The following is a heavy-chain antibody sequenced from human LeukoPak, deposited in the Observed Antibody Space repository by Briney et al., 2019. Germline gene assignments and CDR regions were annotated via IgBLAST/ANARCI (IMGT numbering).Heavy chain of an antibody. CDR1: GGSISSYY. V-gene: IGHV4-34*01. D-gene: IGHD4-17*01. CDR2: INHSGST. CDR3: ARDKTTVTTLRRYDAFDI. Sequence: SETLSLTCTASGGSISSYYWSWIRQPPGKGLEWIGEINHSGSTNYNPSLKSRVTISVDTSKNQFSLKLSSVTAADTAVYYCARDKTTVTTLRRYDAFDIWGQGTMVTVSS. J-gene: IGHJ3*02.